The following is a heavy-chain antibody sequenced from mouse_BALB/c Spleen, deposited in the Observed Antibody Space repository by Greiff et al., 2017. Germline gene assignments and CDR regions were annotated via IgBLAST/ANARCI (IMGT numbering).Heavy chain of an antibody. CDR3: AIHGYYGSSFDY. D-gene: IGHD1-1*01. CDR2: ISNGGGST. V-gene: IGHV5-12-2*01. Sequence: DVHLVESGGGLVQPGGSLKLSCAASGFTFSSYTMSWVRQTPEKRLEWVAYISNGGGSTYYPDTVKGRFTISRDNAKNTLYLQMSILKSEHTAMYYCAIHGYYGSSFDYWGQGTTLTVSS. J-gene: IGHJ2*01. CDR1: GFTFSSYT.